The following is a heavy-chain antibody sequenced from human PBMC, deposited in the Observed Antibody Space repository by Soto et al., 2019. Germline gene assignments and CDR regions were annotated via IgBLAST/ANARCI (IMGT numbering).Heavy chain of an antibody. V-gene: IGHV3-66*01. D-gene: IGHD3-16*01. CDR2: IYSGGST. Sequence: PGGSLSLSCAASGFTVSTKYMSWVRQAPGKGLEWVSVIYSGGSTFYADSVRGRFIISRDNSKNTVNLQMNSLRAEDTAVYYCARDPWAADYWGQGTLVTVSS. CDR3: ARDPWAADY. CDR1: GFTVSTKY. J-gene: IGHJ4*02.